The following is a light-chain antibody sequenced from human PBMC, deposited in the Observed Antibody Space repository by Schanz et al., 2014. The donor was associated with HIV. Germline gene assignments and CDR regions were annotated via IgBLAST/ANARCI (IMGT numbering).Light chain of an antibody. J-gene: IGKJ1*01. V-gene: IGKV3-20*01. Sequence: EIVMTQSPATLSVSPGERATLSCRASQSVSSNLAWYQQKPGQAPRLLMYGASNRATGIPDRFSGSESGTDFTLTISRVEPEDYAVYYCQQYGSLPWTFGQGTKVEI. CDR2: GAS. CDR3: QQYGSLPWT. CDR1: QSVSSN.